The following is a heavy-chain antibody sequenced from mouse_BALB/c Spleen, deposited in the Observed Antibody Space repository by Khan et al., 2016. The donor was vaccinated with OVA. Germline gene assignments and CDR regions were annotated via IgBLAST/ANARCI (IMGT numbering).Heavy chain of an antibody. J-gene: IGHJ4*01. CDR1: GFSLTGYG. V-gene: IGHV2-6-7*01. CDR2: IWGDGTT. CDR3: ARAYYGNYREAMDY. Sequence: QVQLKESGPGLVAPSQSLSITCTASGFSLTGYGVTWVRQPPGKGLEWLGMIWGDGTTDYKSALKSRLSINKDNSKSQVFLKRNSLQTDDTARYYCARAYYGNYREAMDYWGQGTSVTVSS. D-gene: IGHD2-10*01.